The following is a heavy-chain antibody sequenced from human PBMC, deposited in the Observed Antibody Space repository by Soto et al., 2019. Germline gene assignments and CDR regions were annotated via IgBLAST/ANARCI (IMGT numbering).Heavy chain of an antibody. D-gene: IGHD3-10*01. CDR1: GYTFTSYG. Sequence: GASVKVSCKASGYTFTSYGISWVRQAPGQGLEWMGWISAYNGNTNYAQKLQGRVTVTTDTSTSTAYMELRSLRSDDTAVYYCARGYYGSGSLYYYYFGMDVWGQGTTVTVSS. CDR3: ARGYYGSGSLYYYYFGMDV. V-gene: IGHV1-18*01. CDR2: ISAYNGNT. J-gene: IGHJ6*02.